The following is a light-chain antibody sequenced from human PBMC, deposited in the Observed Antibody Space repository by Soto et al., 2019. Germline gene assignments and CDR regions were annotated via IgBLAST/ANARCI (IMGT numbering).Light chain of an antibody. CDR2: DAS. CDR3: QQRSNWPPFT. J-gene: IGKJ3*01. Sequence: EIVLTQSPATLSLSPGERATLSCRASQSVSSYLAWYQQKPGQAPRLLIYDASNRATGIPARFSGSGSGTDFPPTISSLEPEDFAVYYCQQRSNWPPFTFGPGTKVDIK. V-gene: IGKV3-11*01. CDR1: QSVSSY.